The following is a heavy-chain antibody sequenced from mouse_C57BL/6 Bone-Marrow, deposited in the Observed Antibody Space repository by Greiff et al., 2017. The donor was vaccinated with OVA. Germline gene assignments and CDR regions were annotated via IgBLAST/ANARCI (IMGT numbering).Heavy chain of an antibody. J-gene: IGHJ2*01. CDR2: SRNKANDYTT. CDR1: GFTFSDFY. Sequence: EVKLVESGGGLVQSGRSLRLSCATSGFTFSDFYMEWVRQAPGKGLEWIAASRNKANDYTTEYSASVEGRFIVSRDTSQSILYLQMNALRAEDTAIYYCARDSKGYFDYWGQGTTLTVSS. V-gene: IGHV7-1*01. D-gene: IGHD1-3*01. CDR3: ARDSKGYFDY.